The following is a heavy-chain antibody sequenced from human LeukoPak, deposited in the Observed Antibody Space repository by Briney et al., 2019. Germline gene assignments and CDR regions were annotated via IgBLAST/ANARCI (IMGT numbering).Heavy chain of an antibody. CDR1: GFTFSSYG. V-gene: IGHV3-30*02. J-gene: IGHJ4*02. D-gene: IGHD1-26*01. Sequence: GGSLRLSCAASGFTFSSYGMHWVRQAPGKGLEWVAFIRYDGSNKYYADSVKGRLTISRDNSKNTLYLQMNSLRAEDTAVYYCANCEHEEWELLSFDYWGQGTLVTVSS. CDR2: IRYDGSNK. CDR3: ANCEHEEWELLSFDY.